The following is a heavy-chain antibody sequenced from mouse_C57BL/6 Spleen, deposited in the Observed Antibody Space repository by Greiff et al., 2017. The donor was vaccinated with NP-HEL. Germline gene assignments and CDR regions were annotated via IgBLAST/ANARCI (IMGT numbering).Heavy chain of an antibody. CDR3: ARAAVAGGDY. Sequence: QVQLQQPGAELVRPGSSVKLSCKASGYTFTSYWMHWVKQRPIQGLEWIGNIDPSDSETHYNQKFKDKATLTVDKSSSTAYMQLSSLTSEDSAVYYCARAAVAGGDYWGQGTSVTVSS. D-gene: IGHD1-1*01. CDR1: GYTFTSYW. J-gene: IGHJ4*01. V-gene: IGHV1-52*01. CDR2: IDPSDSET.